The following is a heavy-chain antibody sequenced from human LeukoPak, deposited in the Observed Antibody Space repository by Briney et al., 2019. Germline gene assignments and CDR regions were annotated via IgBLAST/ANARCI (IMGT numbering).Heavy chain of an antibody. V-gene: IGHV4-59*08. CDR1: GGSISSYY. CDR3: ARRDSSGYYYGGAFDI. CDR2: IYYSGTT. J-gene: IGHJ3*02. Sequence: PSETLSLTCTVSGGSISSYYWSWIRQPPGKGLEWIGYIYYSGTTNYNPSLKSRVTISADTSKNQFSLKLSSVTAADTAVYYCARRDSSGYYYGGAFDIWGQGTMVTVSS. D-gene: IGHD3-22*01.